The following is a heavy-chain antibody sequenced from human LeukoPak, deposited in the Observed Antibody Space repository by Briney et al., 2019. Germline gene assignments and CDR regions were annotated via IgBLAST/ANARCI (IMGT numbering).Heavy chain of an antibody. Sequence: SGPTLVNPTQTLTVTCSFSGFSVSSSGVAVTWICQPPGKALEWLALVYWTDEKHYNPSLNNRLTITKDTSKNQVVLTMTNMDPMDTATFYCALRFSEALAFDYWGQGTLVTVSS. V-gene: IGHV2-5*01. J-gene: IGHJ4*02. CDR1: GFSVSSSGVA. CDR3: ALRFSEALAFDY. CDR2: VYWTDEK. D-gene: IGHD6-6*01.